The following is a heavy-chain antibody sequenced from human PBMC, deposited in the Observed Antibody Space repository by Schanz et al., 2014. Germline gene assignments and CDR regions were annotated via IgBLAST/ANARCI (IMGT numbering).Heavy chain of an antibody. V-gene: IGHV4-4*07. CDR3: ARHLVNAYGMDV. Sequence: QVQLQESGPGLVKSSETLSLTCTVSGGSISSFYWGWIRQPAGKGLEWIGRIYTSGSTYYNLSLKSRVSISVDTSKNQFSLKVTSVTAADTAVYYCARHLVNAYGMDVWGQGTAVTVSS. CDR2: IYTSGST. J-gene: IGHJ6*02. D-gene: IGHD3-3*02. CDR1: GGSISSFY.